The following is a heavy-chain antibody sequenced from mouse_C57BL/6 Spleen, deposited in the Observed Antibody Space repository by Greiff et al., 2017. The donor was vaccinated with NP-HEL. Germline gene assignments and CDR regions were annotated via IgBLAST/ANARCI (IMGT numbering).Heavy chain of an antibody. CDR1: GYSITSGYY. Sequence: EVQLQQSGPGLVKPSQSLSLTCSVTGYSITSGYYWNWIRQFPGNKLEWMGYISYDGSNNYNPSLKNRISITRDTSKNQFFLKLNSVTTEDTATYYCARPPYYGSSSLYWYFDVWGTGTTVTVSS. D-gene: IGHD1-1*01. V-gene: IGHV3-6*01. J-gene: IGHJ1*03. CDR3: ARPPYYGSSSLYWYFDV. CDR2: ISYDGSN.